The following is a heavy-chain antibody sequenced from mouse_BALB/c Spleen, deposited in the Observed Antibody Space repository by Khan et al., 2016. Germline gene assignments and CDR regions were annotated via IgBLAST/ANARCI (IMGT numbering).Heavy chain of an antibody. CDR3: ARTDRRGYFDY. CDR1: GYTFSSYW. Sequence: QVQLQQSGAELMKPGASVKISCKATGYTFSSYWIEWVKQRPGHGLEWIGEILPGSGSTNYNEKFRGKATFNADKSSNTALMQLSSLTSEDSAVNYCARTDRRGYFDYWGQGTTLTVSS. J-gene: IGHJ2*01. CDR2: ILPGSGST. V-gene: IGHV1-9*01.